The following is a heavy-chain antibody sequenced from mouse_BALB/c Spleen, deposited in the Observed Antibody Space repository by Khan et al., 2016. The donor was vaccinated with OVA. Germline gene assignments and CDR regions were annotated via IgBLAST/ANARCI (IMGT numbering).Heavy chain of an antibody. Sequence: VQLKESGGGLVQPGGSRKLSCAASGFTFSDYGMAWVRQAPGKGPEWVAFISDLAYTFYYADTVTGRFTLSRENAKNTLYLEMSSLRSGDTAMYYGARGGGTAPFAYWGQGTLVTVSA. J-gene: IGHJ3*01. CDR1: GFTFSDYG. V-gene: IGHV5-15*02. CDR2: ISDLAYTF. D-gene: IGHD1-2*01. CDR3: ARGGGTAPFAY.